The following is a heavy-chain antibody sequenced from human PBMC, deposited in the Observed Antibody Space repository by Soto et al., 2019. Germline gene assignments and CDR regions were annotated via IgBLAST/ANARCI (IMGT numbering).Heavy chain of an antibody. CDR3: ARANYYDSSGYYVDAFDI. Sequence: SETLSLTCTVSGGSISSYYWSWIRQSPGKGLEWIGYIYYTGSTNYNPSLKSRVTISVDTSKNQFSLKLSSVTAADTAVYYCARANYYDSSGYYVDAFDIWGQGTMVTVSS. CDR2: IYYTGST. V-gene: IGHV4-59*01. D-gene: IGHD3-22*01. J-gene: IGHJ3*02. CDR1: GGSISSYY.